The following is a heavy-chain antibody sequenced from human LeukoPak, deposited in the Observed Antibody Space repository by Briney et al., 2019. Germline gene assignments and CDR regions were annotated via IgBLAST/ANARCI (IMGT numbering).Heavy chain of an antibody. D-gene: IGHD6-19*01. CDR3: ARIAVASYYYMDV. J-gene: IGHJ6*03. CDR2: IYYSGST. CDR1: GGSISSGGYY. Sequence: SETLSLTCTVSGGSISSGGYYWSWIRQHPGKGLEWIGYIYYSGSTYYNPSLKSRVTISVDTSKNQFSLKLSSVTAADTAVYYCARIAVASYYYMDVWGKGTTVTVSS. V-gene: IGHV4-31*03.